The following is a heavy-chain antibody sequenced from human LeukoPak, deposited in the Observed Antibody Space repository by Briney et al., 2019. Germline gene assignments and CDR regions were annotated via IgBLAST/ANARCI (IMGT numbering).Heavy chain of an antibody. Sequence: SETLSLTCTVSGYSISSGYYWGWIRQPPRKGMEWIGSIYHSGSTYYNPSLKSRVTISVDTSKNQFSLKLSSVTAADTAVYYCARLYYYDSSGYYFPYYYFDYWGQGTLVTVSS. CDR2: IYHSGST. D-gene: IGHD3-22*01. CDR3: ARLYYYDSSGYYFPYYYFDY. V-gene: IGHV4-38-2*02. J-gene: IGHJ4*02. CDR1: GYSISSGYY.